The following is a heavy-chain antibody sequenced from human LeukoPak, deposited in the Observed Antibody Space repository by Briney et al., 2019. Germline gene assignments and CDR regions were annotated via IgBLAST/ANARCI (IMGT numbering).Heavy chain of an antibody. CDR3: ARGNVNMVATIEDY. CDR1: GFMFRSYW. CDR2: IKQGGSEI. J-gene: IGHJ4*02. Sequence: GGSLRLSCAASGFMFRSYWMTWVRQAPGKGLEWVANIKQGGSEINYLDSVRGRFTISRDDTRNSLYLQMTSLRAEDTALYYCARGNVNMVATIEDYWGQGTLVTVSS. V-gene: IGHV3-7*02. D-gene: IGHD5-12*01.